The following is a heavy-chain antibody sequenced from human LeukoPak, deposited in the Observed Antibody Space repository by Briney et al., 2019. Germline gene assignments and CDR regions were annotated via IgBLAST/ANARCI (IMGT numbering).Heavy chain of an antibody. D-gene: IGHD6-25*01. V-gene: IGHV3-7*01. CDR3: AIAAGWELGY. Sequence: GGSLRLSCAVSGFTSSRHWMSWVRQTPEKGLEWVANLKEDAREENYVDSVKGRFTISRDNAKNSLYLQMNSLRAEGTAVYYCAIAAGWELGYWGQGTLVTVSS. CDR2: LKEDAREE. J-gene: IGHJ4*02. CDR1: GFTSSRHW.